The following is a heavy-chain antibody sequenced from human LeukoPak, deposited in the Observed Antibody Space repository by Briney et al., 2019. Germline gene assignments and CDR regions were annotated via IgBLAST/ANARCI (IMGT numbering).Heavy chain of an antibody. CDR1: GFTFSRYA. CDR2: ISSNGGST. Sequence: QSGGSLILSCSASGFTFSRYAMHWVRQAPGKGLEYVSAISSNGGSTYYADSVKGRFTISRDNSKNTLYLQMSSLRAEDTAVYYCVKGFYSGMYSPFDSWGQGTLVTVSS. J-gene: IGHJ4*02. D-gene: IGHD1-26*01. CDR3: VKGFYSGMYSPFDS. V-gene: IGHV3-64D*06.